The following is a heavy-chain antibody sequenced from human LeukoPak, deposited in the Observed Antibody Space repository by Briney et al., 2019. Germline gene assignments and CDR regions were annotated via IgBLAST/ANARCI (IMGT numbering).Heavy chain of an antibody. D-gene: IGHD6-19*01. V-gene: IGHV4-59*08. CDR3: ARHAFSSGWLHY. J-gene: IGHJ4*02. CDR1: GGSISGYY. Sequence: PSETLSLTCTVSGGSISGYYWSWIRQPPGKGLEWIGYIYYSGITNYNPSLKSRVTISVDTSKNQFSLKVSSVTAADTAVYYCARHAFSSGWLHYWGQGTLVTVSS. CDR2: IYYSGIT.